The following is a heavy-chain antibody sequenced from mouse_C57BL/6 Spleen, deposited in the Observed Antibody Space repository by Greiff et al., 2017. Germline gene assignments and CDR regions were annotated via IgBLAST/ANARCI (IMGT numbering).Heavy chain of an antibody. J-gene: IGHJ4*01. Sequence: QVQLQQPGAELVRPGSSVKLSCKASGYTFTSYWMHWVKQRPIQGLEWIGNIDPSDSETHYNQKFKDKATLTVDKSSSTAYMQLSSLTSEDSAVYYCAREAPYYAMDYWGQGTSVTVAS. CDR2: IDPSDSET. V-gene: IGHV1-52*01. CDR3: AREAPYYAMDY. CDR1: GYTFTSYW.